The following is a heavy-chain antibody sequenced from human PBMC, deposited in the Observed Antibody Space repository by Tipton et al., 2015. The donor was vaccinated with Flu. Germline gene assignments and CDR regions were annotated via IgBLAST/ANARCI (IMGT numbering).Heavy chain of an antibody. CDR1: GFTFGSYG. CDR2: IKQDASEK. Sequence: SGFTFGSYGMHWVRQAPGKGLEWVAIIKQDASEKLYVDSVEGRFTISRDNAKNSLSLQMDSLRGDDTAVYYCAGGSGWLITDWGQGTLVTVSS. J-gene: IGHJ4*02. D-gene: IGHD6-19*01. V-gene: IGHV3-7*01. CDR3: AGGSGWLITD.